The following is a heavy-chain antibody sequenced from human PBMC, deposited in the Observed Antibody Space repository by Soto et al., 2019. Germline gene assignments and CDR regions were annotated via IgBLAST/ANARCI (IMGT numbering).Heavy chain of an antibody. D-gene: IGHD6-19*01. CDR3: ARGIAVAGALVKYGMDV. J-gene: IGHJ6*02. Sequence: SETLSLTCTVSGGSISIYYWSWIRQPPGKGLEWIGYIYYSGSTNYNPSLKSRVTISVDTSKNQFSLKLSSVTAADTAVYYCARGIAVAGALVKYGMDVWGQGTTVTVSS. CDR1: GGSISIYY. V-gene: IGHV4-59*01. CDR2: IYYSGST.